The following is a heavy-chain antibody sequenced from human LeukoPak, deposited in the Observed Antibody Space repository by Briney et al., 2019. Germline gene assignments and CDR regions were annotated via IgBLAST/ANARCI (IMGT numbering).Heavy chain of an antibody. CDR1: GYTFTGYY. V-gene: IGHV1-2*02. Sequence: ASVKVSCKASGYTFTGYYMHWVRQAPGQGLKWMGWINPNSGGTNYAQKFQGRVTMTRDTSISTAYMELSRLRSDDTAVYYCARDYYDFWSGYYHFDYWGQGTLVTVSS. D-gene: IGHD3-3*01. CDR3: ARDYYDFWSGYYHFDY. CDR2: INPNSGGT. J-gene: IGHJ4*02.